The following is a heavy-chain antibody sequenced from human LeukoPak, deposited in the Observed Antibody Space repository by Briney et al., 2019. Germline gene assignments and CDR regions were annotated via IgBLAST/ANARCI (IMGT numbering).Heavy chain of an antibody. Sequence: GESLKISCKGSGYIFTNYWIAWVRQMPGKGMEWMGIINPVNSDTTYSPSFRGQVTMSVDKSIESAYLQWSSLEASDTAIYYCARHDLPVGCISSNCPYGSWFDPSGQGTLVTVSP. CDR2: INPVNSDT. D-gene: IGHD1-1*01. J-gene: IGHJ5*02. CDR1: GYIFTNYW. CDR3: ARHDLPVGCISSNCPYGSWFDP. V-gene: IGHV5-51*01.